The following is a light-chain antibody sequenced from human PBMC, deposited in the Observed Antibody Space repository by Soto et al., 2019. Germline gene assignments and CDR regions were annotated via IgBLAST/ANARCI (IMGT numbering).Light chain of an antibody. J-gene: IGLJ3*02. CDR3: QVWDTRTAV. CDR2: RDN. V-gene: IGLV3-9*01. Sequence: SYELTQPLSVSLALGQTARLTCEGNNIGGKHVHWYQQKPGQAPVVVIDRDNYRPSGIPERFSGSNSGNTATLTISRAQAGDEADYYCQVWDTRTAVFGGGTQLTVL. CDR1: NIGGKH.